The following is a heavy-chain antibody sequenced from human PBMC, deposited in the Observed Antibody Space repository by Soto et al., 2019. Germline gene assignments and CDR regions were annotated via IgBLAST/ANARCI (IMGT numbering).Heavy chain of an antibody. J-gene: IGHJ3*02. CDR2: IKSKTDGGTT. Sequence: GGSLRLSCAASGFTFSNAWMSWVRQAPGKGLEWVGRIKSKTDGGTTDYAAPVKGRFTISRDDSKNTLYLQMNSLKTEDTAVYYCTPDCSSTSCHRAFDIWGQGTMVTVSS. V-gene: IGHV3-15*01. CDR3: TPDCSSTSCHRAFDI. D-gene: IGHD2-2*01. CDR1: GFTFSNAW.